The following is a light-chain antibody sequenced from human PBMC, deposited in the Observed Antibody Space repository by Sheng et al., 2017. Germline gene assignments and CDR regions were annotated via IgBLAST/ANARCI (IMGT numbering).Light chain of an antibody. Sequence: EIVLTQSPGTLSLSPGERATLSCRASQSVSSSYLAWYQQKPGQAPRLLIYGASSGATGIPGRFSGSGSGTDFTLTISSLQAEDVAVYFCQQYYSTPPTFGQG. CDR3: QQYYSTPPT. V-gene: IGKV3-20*01. CDR2: GAS. J-gene: IGKJ1*01. CDR1: QSVSSSY.